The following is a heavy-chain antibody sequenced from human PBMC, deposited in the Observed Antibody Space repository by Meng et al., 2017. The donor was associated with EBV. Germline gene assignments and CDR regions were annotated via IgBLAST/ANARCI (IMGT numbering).Heavy chain of an antibody. J-gene: IGHJ4*02. V-gene: IGHV1-69*01. Sequence: VQLQQSGAGVKKPGSSVKVSSRTSGGTFRSDAVSWVRQAPGQGLEWMGGLIPMSGAPHYAQKFQDRVTIIADESTSTHSMELNNLRFEDTAMYYCASESGRGFTPDYWGQGTLVTVSS. CDR3: ASESGRGFTPDY. CDR1: GGTFRSDA. CDR2: LIPMSGAP. D-gene: IGHD3-10*01.